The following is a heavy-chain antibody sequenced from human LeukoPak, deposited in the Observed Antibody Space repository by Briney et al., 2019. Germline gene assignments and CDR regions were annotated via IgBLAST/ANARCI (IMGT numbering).Heavy chain of an antibody. CDR2: ISGSGGST. V-gene: IGHV3-23*01. D-gene: IGHD6-19*01. J-gene: IGHJ3*02. CDR3: AKDISGWYGSFAFDI. Sequence: PGGSLRLSCAASGFTFSSYGMHWVRQAPGKGLEWVSAISGSGGSTYYADSVKGRFTISRDNSKNTLYLQMNSLRAEDTAVYYCAKDISGWYGSFAFDIWGQGTMVTVSS. CDR1: GFTFSSYG.